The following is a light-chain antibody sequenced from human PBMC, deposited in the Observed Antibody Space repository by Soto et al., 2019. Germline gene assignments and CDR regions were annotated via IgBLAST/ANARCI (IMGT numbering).Light chain of an antibody. CDR1: QTVTSD. V-gene: IGKV3D-15*01. CDR2: GAS. CDR3: QQYNKWPLT. Sequence: EIVMTQSPAALSVSPGERATLSCRASQTVTSDLAWYQQKPGQVPRLLIYGASTRATGIPARFSRSGSGTEFTLTISSLQSEDLAVYYCQQYNKWPLTFGQGTKMEIK. J-gene: IGKJ1*01.